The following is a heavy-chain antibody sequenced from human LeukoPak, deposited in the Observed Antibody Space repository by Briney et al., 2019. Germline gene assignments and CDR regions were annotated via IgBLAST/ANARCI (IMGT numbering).Heavy chain of an antibody. V-gene: IGHV4-34*01. Sequence: SETLSLTCAVYGGSFSGFYWSWIRQPPGKGLESIGEINDSGMTNYNPSLKSRVTISVDTSKKQFSLKVTSVTAADTAVYYCARASSYDRATRYNPAWFGPWGQGTLVTVSS. CDR3: ARASSYDRATRYNPAWFGP. CDR1: GGSFSGFY. CDR2: INDSGMT. D-gene: IGHD3-9*01. J-gene: IGHJ5*02.